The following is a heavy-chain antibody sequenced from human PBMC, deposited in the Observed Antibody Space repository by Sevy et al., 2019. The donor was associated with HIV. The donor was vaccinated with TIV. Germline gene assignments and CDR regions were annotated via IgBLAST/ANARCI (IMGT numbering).Heavy chain of an antibody. V-gene: IGHV3-23*01. J-gene: IGHJ4*02. Sequence: GGSLRLSCAASGFTFSTYAMTWVRQAPGKGLEWVSVISLSGGDTYYANSVKGRFTISRDNSKNTLYLQMNSLTAEDTAVYYCTTDVTMIVVVISHYWGQGTLVTVSS. CDR1: GFTFSTYA. CDR2: ISLSGGDT. CDR3: TTDVTMIVVVISHY. D-gene: IGHD3-22*01.